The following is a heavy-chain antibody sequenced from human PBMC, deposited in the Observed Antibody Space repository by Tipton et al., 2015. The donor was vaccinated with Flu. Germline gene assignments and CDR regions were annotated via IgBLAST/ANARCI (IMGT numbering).Heavy chain of an antibody. J-gene: IGHJ4*02. V-gene: IGHV4-34*01. CDR2: INHSGST. CDR3: ARVRSYYDSSGYYYAFDY. CDR1: GGSFSGYY. D-gene: IGHD3-22*01. Sequence: TLSLTCAVYGGSFSGYYWSWIRQPPGKGLEWIGEINHSGSTNYNPSLKIRVTISVDTSKNHFSLKLSSVTAADTAVYYCARVRSYYDSSGYYYAFDYWGQGTLVTVSS.